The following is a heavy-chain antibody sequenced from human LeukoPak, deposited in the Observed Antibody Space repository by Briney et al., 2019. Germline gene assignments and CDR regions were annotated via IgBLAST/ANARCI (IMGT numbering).Heavy chain of an antibody. D-gene: IGHD6-19*01. V-gene: IGHV1-46*01. J-gene: IGHJ4*02. CDR1: GYTFTSYY. Sequence: ASMKVSCKASGYTFTSYYMHWVRQAPGQGLEWMGIINPSGGSTSYAQKFQGRVTMTRDMSTSTVYMELSSLRSEDTAVYYCARAMGIAVAGTRLGFDYWGQGTLVTVSS. CDR3: ARAMGIAVAGTRLGFDY. CDR2: INPSGGST.